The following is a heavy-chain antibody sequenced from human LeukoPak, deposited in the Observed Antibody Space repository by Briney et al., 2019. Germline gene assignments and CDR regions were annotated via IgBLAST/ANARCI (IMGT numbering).Heavy chain of an antibody. CDR2: ISGSGGST. J-gene: IGHJ4*02. CDR1: GFTFSSYA. CDR3: AKHIVVVTGAVDY. Sequence: GGSLRLSCAASGFTFSSYAMSWVRQAPGKGLEWVSAISGSGGSTYHADSVKGRFTISRDNSKSTLYLQMNSLRAEDTAVYYCAKHIVVVTGAVDYWGQGTLVTVSS. V-gene: IGHV3-23*01. D-gene: IGHD2-21*02.